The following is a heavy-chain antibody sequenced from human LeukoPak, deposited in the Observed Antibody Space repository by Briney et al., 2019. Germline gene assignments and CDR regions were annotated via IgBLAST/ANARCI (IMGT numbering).Heavy chain of an antibody. D-gene: IGHD4-17*01. Sequence: QSGGSLRLSCAASGFTFSSYAMHWVRQAPGKGLEWVAVIWYDGSNKYYADSVKGRFTISRDNSKNTLYLQMNSLRAEDTAVYYCARDSNYGDYGGINPWGQGTLVTVSS. J-gene: IGHJ5*02. CDR1: GFTFSSYA. CDR2: IWYDGSNK. V-gene: IGHV3-33*08. CDR3: ARDSNYGDYGGINP.